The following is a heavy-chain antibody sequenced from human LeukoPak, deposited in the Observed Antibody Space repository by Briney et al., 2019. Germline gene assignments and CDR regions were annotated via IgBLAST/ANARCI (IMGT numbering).Heavy chain of an antibody. V-gene: IGHV5-51*01. D-gene: IGHD3-22*01. Sequence: GESLKISCQGSGYSLTSYWIGWVRQMPGKDLEWIWIIYLGDSDTRYSQSFQGKVTISADKSISTAYLQWSRLKASDSAFFFQAEDGIRDYYDSSGYSHLDYWGQGTLVTVSS. CDR1: GYSLTSYW. J-gene: IGHJ4*02. CDR2: IYLGDSDT. CDR3: AEDGIRDYYDSSGYSHLDY.